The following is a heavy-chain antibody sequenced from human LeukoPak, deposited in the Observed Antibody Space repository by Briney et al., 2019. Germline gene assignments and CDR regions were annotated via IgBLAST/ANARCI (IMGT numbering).Heavy chain of an antibody. D-gene: IGHD3-10*01. Sequence: SETLSLTCTVSGGSISIYYWNWIRQPAGEGREWIGPIFTMGITNYDPSLKSRVTMSVETSKNQFSLNMSSVTAADTAVYYCARESSGNYYNPLGYMDVWGKGTTVTVSS. V-gene: IGHV4-4*07. CDR3: ARESSGNYYNPLGYMDV. CDR2: IFTMGIT. CDR1: GGSISIYY. J-gene: IGHJ6*03.